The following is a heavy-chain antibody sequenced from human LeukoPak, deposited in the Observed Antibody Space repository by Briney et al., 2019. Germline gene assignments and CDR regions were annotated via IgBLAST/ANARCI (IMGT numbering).Heavy chain of an antibody. Sequence: GRSLRLSCTTSGFTFRDHAMSWCRQAPGKGLEWVGLIKSKAHGGTTESAASVKGRFTISRDDAKSIAYLQMNSLKTEDTAVYYCSRDYSIVKTTIFLDYWGQGTLVTVSS. V-gene: IGHV3-49*03. J-gene: IGHJ4*02. D-gene: IGHD1-26*01. CDR2: IKSKAHGGTT. CDR1: GFTFRDHA. CDR3: SRDYSIVKTTIFLDY.